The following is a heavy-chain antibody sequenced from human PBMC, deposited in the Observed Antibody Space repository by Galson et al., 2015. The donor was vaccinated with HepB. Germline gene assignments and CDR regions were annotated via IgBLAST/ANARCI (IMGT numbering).Heavy chain of an antibody. CDR3: VSDPRFKVPAAIVAN. Sequence: SLRLSCAGSGFTVGSDYMSWVRHAPGRGLEWVSVIYTDGSTSHADSAKDRFTITRDTSKNTVHLQMNRLTAEDSGVDYCVSDPRFKVPAAIVANWGQGTHVTVSS. CDR1: GFTVGSDY. J-gene: IGHJ4*01. V-gene: IGHV3-66*01. CDR2: IYTDGST. D-gene: IGHD2-2*01.